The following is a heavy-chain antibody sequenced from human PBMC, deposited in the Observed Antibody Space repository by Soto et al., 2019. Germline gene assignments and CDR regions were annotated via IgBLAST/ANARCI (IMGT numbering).Heavy chain of an antibody. V-gene: IGHV3-23*01. CDR3: AKDPNTPGTTGTTPREFDY. CDR2: ISGSGGST. J-gene: IGHJ4*02. Sequence: GGSLRLSCAASGFTFSSYAMSWVRQAPGKGLEWVSAISGSGGSTYYADSVKGRFIISRDNSKNTLYLQMNSLRAEDTAVYYCAKDPNTPGTTGTTPREFDYWGQGTLVTVSS. D-gene: IGHD1-1*01. CDR1: GFTFSSYA.